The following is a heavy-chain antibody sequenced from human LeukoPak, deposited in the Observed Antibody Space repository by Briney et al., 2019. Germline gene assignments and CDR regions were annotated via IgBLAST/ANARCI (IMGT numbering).Heavy chain of an antibody. CDR3: AREGRGPYNFDF. Sequence: GGSLRLSCVVSGFTFSDYGMHWVRQAPGKGLEWVAVVSYDGNKKYYRDSVKGRFTSSRDNTNNTLYLHMNSLRGDDTAVYFCAREGRGPYNFDFWGQGTLVTVSS. CDR1: GFTFSDYG. V-gene: IGHV3-30*03. D-gene: IGHD1-1*01. CDR2: VSYDGNKK. J-gene: IGHJ4*02.